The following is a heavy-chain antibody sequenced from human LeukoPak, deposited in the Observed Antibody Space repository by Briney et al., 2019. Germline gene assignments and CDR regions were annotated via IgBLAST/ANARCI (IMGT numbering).Heavy chain of an antibody. D-gene: IGHD6-13*01. CDR1: GGTFSSYA. V-gene: IGHV1-69*13. CDR2: IIPIFGTA. CDR3: AREVFSTLTAFDI. Sequence: ASVKVSCKASGGTFSSYAISWVRQAPGQGLEWMGGIIPIFGTANYAQKFQGRVTITADESTSTAYMEPSSLRSEDTAVYYCAREVFSTLTAFDIWGQGTMVTVSS. J-gene: IGHJ3*02.